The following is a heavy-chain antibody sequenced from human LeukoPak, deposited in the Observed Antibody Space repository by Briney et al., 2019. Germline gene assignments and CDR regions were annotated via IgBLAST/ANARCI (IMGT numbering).Heavy chain of an antibody. CDR1: GITFSSYE. V-gene: IGHV3-48*03. Sequence: GGSLRLSCAASGITFSSYEMNWVRQAPGKGLEWVSYISSSGSTIYYADSVKGRFTISRDNAKNSLYLAMNSLRAEDTAVYYCARGPPPPPMTTVTTGELDYWGQGTLVTVSS. CDR3: ARGPPPPPMTTVTTGELDY. CDR2: ISSSGSTI. J-gene: IGHJ4*02. D-gene: IGHD4-11*01.